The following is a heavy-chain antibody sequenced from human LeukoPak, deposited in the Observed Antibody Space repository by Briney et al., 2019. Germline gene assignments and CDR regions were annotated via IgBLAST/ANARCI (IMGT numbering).Heavy chain of an antibody. CDR3: ARDLRIGYSTDPELDY. Sequence: GWSLRLSCAASGFTFSDYYMSWIRQAPGKVVEWVSYISSSSSYTNYADSVKGRFTISRDNAKNSLYLKMNSLRAEDTAVYYCARDLRIGYSTDPELDYWGQGTLVTVSS. D-gene: IGHD6-13*01. CDR1: GFTFSDYY. V-gene: IGHV3-11*06. CDR2: ISSSSSYT. J-gene: IGHJ4*02.